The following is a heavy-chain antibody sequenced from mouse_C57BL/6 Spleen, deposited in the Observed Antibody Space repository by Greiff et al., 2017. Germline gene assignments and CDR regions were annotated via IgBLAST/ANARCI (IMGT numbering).Heavy chain of an antibody. D-gene: IGHD4-1*02. J-gene: IGHJ2*01. CDR3: ARPTGAYFDY. CDR2: ISSGNSTI. CDR1: GFTFSDYG. V-gene: IGHV5-17*01. Sequence: EVQGVESGGGLVKPGGSLKLSCAASGFTFSDYGMHWVRQAPEKGLEWVAYISSGNSTIYYADTVKGRFTISRDNAKNTLFLQMTSLRSEETAMYYCARPTGAYFDYWGQGTTLSVSS.